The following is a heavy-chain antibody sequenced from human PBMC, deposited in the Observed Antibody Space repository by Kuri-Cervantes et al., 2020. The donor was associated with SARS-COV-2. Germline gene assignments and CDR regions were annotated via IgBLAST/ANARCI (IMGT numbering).Heavy chain of an antibody. CDR1: GGSISSSSYY. J-gene: IGHJ4*02. D-gene: IGHD5-18*01. V-gene: IGHV4-39*01. CDR3: ARGQLWVRMLDY. CDR2: IYYSGST. Sequence: ESLKISCTVSGGSISSSSYYWGWIRQPPGKGLGWIGSIYYSGSTYYNPSLKSRVTISVDTSKNQFSLKLSSVTAADTAVYYCARGQLWVRMLDYWGQGTLVTVSS.